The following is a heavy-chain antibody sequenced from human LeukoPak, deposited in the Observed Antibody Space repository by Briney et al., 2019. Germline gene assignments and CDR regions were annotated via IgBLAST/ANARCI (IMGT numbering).Heavy chain of an antibody. CDR3: ARDYCRSTSCYPDY. CDR1: GFTFSRYW. CDR2: INSDGSST. Sequence: PGGSLRLSCAASGFTFSRYWMHWVRQAPGKGLVWVSRINSDGSSTNYAASVKGRFTISRDNAKNTLYLQMNSLRAEDTAVYYCARDYCRSTSCYPDYWGQGTLVTVSS. J-gene: IGHJ4*02. V-gene: IGHV3-74*01. D-gene: IGHD2-2*01.